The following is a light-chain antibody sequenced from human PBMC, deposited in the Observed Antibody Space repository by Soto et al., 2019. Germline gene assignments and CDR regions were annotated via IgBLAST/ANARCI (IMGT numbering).Light chain of an antibody. CDR3: QQYNNWPT. CDR1: QSVSNN. V-gene: IGKV3-15*01. Sequence: EFVMTQSPGTLSLSPGERATLSCRASQSVSNNYVAWYQQRPGQAPRLLIYGASTRATGIPARLSGSGSGTEFTLTISSLQSEDFAVYYCQQYNNWPTFGQGTKVDIK. CDR2: GAS. J-gene: IGKJ1*01.